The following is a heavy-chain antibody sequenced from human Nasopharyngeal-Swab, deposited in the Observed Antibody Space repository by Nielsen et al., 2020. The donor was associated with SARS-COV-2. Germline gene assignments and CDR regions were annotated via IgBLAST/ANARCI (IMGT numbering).Heavy chain of an antibody. J-gene: IGHJ3*02. D-gene: IGHD2-2*02. CDR1: RFTFSDYW. CDR3: ARHGADCSRTSCYRRHGFDI. Sequence: GESLKISCAASRFTFSDYWMSWDRQAPGKGLEWVANIKQDGSEIYYADSVKGRFTISRDNARNSLYLQMRSLRAEDTAVYHCARHGADCSRTSCYRRHGFDIWGQGTMVTVSS. V-gene: IGHV3-7*01. CDR2: IKQDGSEI.